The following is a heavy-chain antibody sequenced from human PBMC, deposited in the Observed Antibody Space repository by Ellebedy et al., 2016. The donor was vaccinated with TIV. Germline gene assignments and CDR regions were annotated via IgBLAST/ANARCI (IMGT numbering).Heavy chain of an antibody. J-gene: IGHJ4*02. CDR1: GYTFTSYD. CDR3: ARYQYSSSSFDY. D-gene: IGHD6-13*01. Sequence: ASVKVSCKASGYTFTSYDINWVRQATGQGLEWMGWMNPNSGNTGYAQKFQGRVTITRNTSISTAYMELSSLRSEDTAVYYCARYQYSSSSFDYWGQGTLVTVSS. V-gene: IGHV1-8*03. CDR2: MNPNSGNT.